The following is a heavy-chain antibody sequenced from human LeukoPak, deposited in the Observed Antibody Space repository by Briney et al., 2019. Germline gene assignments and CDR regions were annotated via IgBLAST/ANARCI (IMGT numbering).Heavy chain of an antibody. V-gene: IGHV3-23*01. Sequence: GGSLRLSCSSSGFTFSSYAMSWVRQAPGKGLEWVSSISGPGSSTNYAGSVKGRFTISRDNSKNTLYLQMNSLRADDTAVYYCAKDPLNWGTIYFDYWGQGTLVTVSS. CDR3: AKDPLNWGTIYFDY. CDR1: GFTFSSYA. D-gene: IGHD3-16*01. J-gene: IGHJ4*02. CDR2: ISGPGSST.